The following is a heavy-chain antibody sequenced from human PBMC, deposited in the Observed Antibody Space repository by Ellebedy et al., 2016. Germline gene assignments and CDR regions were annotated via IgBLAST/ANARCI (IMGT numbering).Heavy chain of an antibody. CDR1: GFIVTNSY. D-gene: IGHD2/OR15-2a*01. CDR2: ISDDGNDK. J-gene: IGHJ6*02. Sequence: GESLKISCAASGFIVTNSYMTWVRQAPGKGLEWVAVISDDGNDKSYTDSVKGRFTISRDNSKIRVSLQMDSLRVEDTAVYYCAKVRYPDFYQNSAMDVWGQGTTVTVSS. CDR3: AKVRYPDFYQNSAMDV. V-gene: IGHV3-30*18.